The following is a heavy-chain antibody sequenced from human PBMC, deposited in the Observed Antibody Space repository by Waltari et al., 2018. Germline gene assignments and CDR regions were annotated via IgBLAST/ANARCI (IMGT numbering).Heavy chain of an antibody. J-gene: IGHJ4*02. V-gene: IGHV3-7*01. D-gene: IGHD2-2*01. CDR1: GFTFSRYW. CDR3: AKSRGFEY. CDR2: INYYGSQK. Sequence: EVQLVESGGGLVQPGGSLRFSCGASGFTFSRYWMSWVRQTPGKGLEWVANINYYGSQKYYVDSVKGRFTISRDNAKNSVYLQMNSLRVEDTAVYYCAKSRGFEYWGQGSLITVSS.